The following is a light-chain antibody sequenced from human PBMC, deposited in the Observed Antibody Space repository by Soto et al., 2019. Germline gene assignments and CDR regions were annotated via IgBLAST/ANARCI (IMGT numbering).Light chain of an antibody. CDR1: SSDVGSYNL. CDR3: CSYAGSSTLRV. V-gene: IGLV2-23*01. Sequence: QSVLTQPASVSGSPGQSITISCTGTSSDVGSYNLVSWYQQHPGKAPKLMIYEGSKRPSGVSNRFSGSKSGNTASLTISGLKAEDEADYYCCSYAGSSTLRVFGTGTKLTVL. J-gene: IGLJ1*01. CDR2: EGS.